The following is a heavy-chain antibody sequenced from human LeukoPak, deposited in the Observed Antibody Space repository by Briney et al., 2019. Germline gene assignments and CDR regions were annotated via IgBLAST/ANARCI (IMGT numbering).Heavy chain of an antibody. J-gene: IGHJ6*03. CDR3: AGGGIVVVPAAINYMDV. CDR1: GGSISSGGYY. V-gene: IGHV4-30-2*01. D-gene: IGHD2-2*01. Sequence: SETLSLTCTVSGGSISSGGYYWSWIRQPPGKGLEWIGYIYHSGSTYYNPSLKSRVTISVDRSKNQFSLKLSSVTAADTAVYYCAGGGIVVVPAAINYMDVWGKGTTVTVSS. CDR2: IYHSGST.